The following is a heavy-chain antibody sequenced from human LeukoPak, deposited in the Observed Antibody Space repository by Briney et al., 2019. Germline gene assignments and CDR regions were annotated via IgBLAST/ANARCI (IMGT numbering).Heavy chain of an antibody. V-gene: IGHV3-23*01. CDR3: AKDGSSSGYPYYMDV. J-gene: IGHJ6*03. CDR2: ISGSGGST. Sequence: SGGSLRLSCAASGFTFSTYAMSWVRQAPGKGLEWVSVISGSGGSTYYADSVKGRFTISRDNSKNTLYLQMNSLRAEDTAVYYCAKDGSSSGYPYYMDVWGKGTTVTVSS. CDR1: GFTFSTYA. D-gene: IGHD5-12*01.